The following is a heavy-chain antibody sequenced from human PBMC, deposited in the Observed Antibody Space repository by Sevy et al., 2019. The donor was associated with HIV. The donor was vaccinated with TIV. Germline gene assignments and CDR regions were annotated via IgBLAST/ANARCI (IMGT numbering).Heavy chain of an antibody. CDR2: MHHSGRI. CDR1: GGSMRDYY. D-gene: IGHD3-3*01. CDR3: ARVQRKYYDFWTGFGYVAS. V-gene: IGHV4-59*01. J-gene: IGHJ5*01. Sequence: SETLSLNCTVSGGSMRDYYWSWIRQSPGKGLEWIGYMHHSGRIDYDPSLKSRVTISMDTSKSHFSLNVRSVTTADTAVYFCARVQRKYYDFWTGFGYVASWGQGTQVTVSS.